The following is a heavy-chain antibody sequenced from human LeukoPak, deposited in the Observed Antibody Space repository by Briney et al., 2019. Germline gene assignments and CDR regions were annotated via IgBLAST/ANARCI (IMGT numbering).Heavy chain of an antibody. D-gene: IGHD6-19*01. J-gene: IGHJ4*02. V-gene: IGHV3-23*01. CDR3: AKNLRYGSAV. CDR2: ISGGGVGT. Sequence: GGSLRLSCAASGITLTNYAMSWARQAPGKGLEYVSLISGGGVGTYYADSVKGRFTISRDSSTNTVFLEMNSLRAEDTALYYCAKNLRYGSAVWGQGTLVTVSS. CDR1: GITLTNYA.